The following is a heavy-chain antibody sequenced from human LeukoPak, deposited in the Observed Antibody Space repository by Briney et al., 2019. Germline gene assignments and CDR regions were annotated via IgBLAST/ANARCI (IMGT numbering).Heavy chain of an antibody. J-gene: IGHJ5*02. CDR3: ARGYSYEYNWFDP. CDR2: IYYSGST. D-gene: IGHD5-18*01. Sequence: PSETLSLTCTVSGGSISSYYWSWIRQPPGKGLEWVGYIYYSGSTNYNPSLKSRVTISVDTSKNQFSLKLSSVTAADTAVYYCARGYSYEYNWFDPWGQGTLVTVSS. CDR1: GGSISSYY. V-gene: IGHV4-59*01.